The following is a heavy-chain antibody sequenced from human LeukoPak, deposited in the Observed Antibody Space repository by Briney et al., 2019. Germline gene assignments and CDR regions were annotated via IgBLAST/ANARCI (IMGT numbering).Heavy chain of an antibody. CDR2: ISYDGSNK. V-gene: IGHV3-30-3*01. J-gene: IGHJ4*02. D-gene: IGHD3-10*01. CDR1: GFTFSSYA. CDR3: ARDGRSMVRGVTGLFDY. Sequence: GGSLRLSCAASGFTFSSYAMHWVRQAPGKGLEWVAVISYDGSNKYYADSVKGRFTISRDNSKNTLYLQMNSLRAEDTAVYYCARDGRSMVRGVTGLFDYWGQGTLVTVSS.